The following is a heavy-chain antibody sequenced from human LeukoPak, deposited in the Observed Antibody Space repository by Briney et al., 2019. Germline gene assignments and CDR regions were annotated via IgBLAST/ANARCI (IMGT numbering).Heavy chain of an antibody. J-gene: IGHJ5*02. CDR1: GFTVSSNY. CDR3: ARDKQYQLLTNWFDP. D-gene: IGHD2-2*01. Sequence: PGGSLRLSCAASGFTVSSNYMSWVRQAPGKGLEWVSVIYSGGSTYYADSVKDRFTISRDNSKNTLYLQMNSLRAEDTAVYYCARDKQYQLLTNWFDPWGQGTLVTVSS. V-gene: IGHV3-53*01. CDR2: IYSGGST.